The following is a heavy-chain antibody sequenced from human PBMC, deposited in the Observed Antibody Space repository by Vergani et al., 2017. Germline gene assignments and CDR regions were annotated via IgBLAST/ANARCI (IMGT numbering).Heavy chain of an antibody. V-gene: IGHV3-23*01. CDR2: IKTNGDYT. J-gene: IGHJ5*02. Sequence: EVQLLESGGDLVQPGGSLRLSCAASGFSFTTYVMSWVRQAPGKGLEWVSTIKTNGDYTRYGDSVKVQFTISRDKDKSTLYLEMNSLRAEDTAIYCCAKAGGKEWFDAWGQGTLVIVS. CDR3: AKAGGKEWFDA. D-gene: IGHD1-26*01. CDR1: GFSFTTYV.